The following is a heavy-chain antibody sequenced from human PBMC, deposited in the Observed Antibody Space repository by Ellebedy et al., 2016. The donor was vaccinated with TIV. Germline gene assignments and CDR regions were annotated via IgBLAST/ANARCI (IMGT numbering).Heavy chain of an antibody. CDR1: GFTFSSYA. D-gene: IGHD1-1*01. CDR2: ISGSGGST. Sequence: GGSLRLXXAASGFTFSSYAMSWVRQAPGKGLEWVSAISGSGGSTYYADSVKGRFAISRDNSKNTLYLQINSLRAEDTAVYYCAKNEGGVGYFDYWGQGTPVTVSS. V-gene: IGHV3-23*01. J-gene: IGHJ4*02. CDR3: AKNEGGVGYFDY.